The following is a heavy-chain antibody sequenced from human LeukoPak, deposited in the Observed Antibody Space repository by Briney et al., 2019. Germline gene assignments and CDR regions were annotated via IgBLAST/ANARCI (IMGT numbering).Heavy chain of an antibody. CDR2: INSGGSST. D-gene: IGHD1-26*01. V-gene: IGHV3-74*01. Sequence: GGSLRLSCAASGFTSSSYWMHWVRQAPGKGLVWVSRINSGGSSTSYADSVKGRFTISRDNAKNTLFLQMNSLRAEDTAVYYCAAVVGSGSYYDYWGQGALVTVSS. CDR3: AAVVGSGSYYDY. J-gene: IGHJ4*02. CDR1: GFTSSSYW.